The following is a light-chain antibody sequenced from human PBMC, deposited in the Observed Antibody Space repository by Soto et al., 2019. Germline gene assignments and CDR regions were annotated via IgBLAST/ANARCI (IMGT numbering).Light chain of an antibody. CDR1: QSVSSN. CDR2: GAS. Sequence: EIVMTQSPATLSVSPGERATLSCRASQSVSSNLAWYQQKPGQAPRLLIYGASTRATGIPARFSGSGSGTDFTLTISGLEPEDFAVYYCQQYGSSPLTFGGGTKVDI. J-gene: IGKJ4*01. V-gene: IGKV3-15*01. CDR3: QQYGSSPLT.